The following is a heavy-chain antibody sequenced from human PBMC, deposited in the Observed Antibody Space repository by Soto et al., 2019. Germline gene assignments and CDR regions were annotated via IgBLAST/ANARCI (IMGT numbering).Heavy chain of an antibody. Sequence: DVQLVDSGGGLVQPGGSLKLSFQASGLTFSTIAITGVARVQGRGLEWVSLVSATAGTTYYPDSVKGRFTISRDNSRNTVYLQMNSLRADDTAVYYCAKDRLAGGFDYWGQGTLVTVSS. CDR3: AKDRLAGGFDY. V-gene: IGHV3-23*04. J-gene: IGHJ4*02. D-gene: IGHD3-16*01. CDR1: GLTFSTIA. CDR2: VSATAGTT.